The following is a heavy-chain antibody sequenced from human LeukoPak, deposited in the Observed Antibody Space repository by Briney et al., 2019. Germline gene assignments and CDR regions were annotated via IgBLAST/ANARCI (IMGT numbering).Heavy chain of an antibody. Sequence: TSETLSLTCNVSGSSIIRGYYWGWMRQPPGMGLEWIGTIYYSGSTNLNPSFKSRVTLSVDTSKNQFSLRLSSVTAADAAVYYCARGSSIVARPFDYWGPGALVTVSS. J-gene: IGHJ4*02. D-gene: IGHD6-6*01. CDR2: IYYSGST. CDR1: GSSIIRGYY. V-gene: IGHV4-38-2*02. CDR3: ARGSSIVARPFDY.